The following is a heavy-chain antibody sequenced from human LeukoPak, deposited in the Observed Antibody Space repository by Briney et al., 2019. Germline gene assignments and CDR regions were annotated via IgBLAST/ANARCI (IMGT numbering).Heavy chain of an antibody. Sequence: GGSLRLSCAASGFTFSDYYMSWIRQAPGKGLEWVSYISSSGSTIYYADSVKGRFTISRDNAKNSLYLQMNSLRAEDTAVYYCARDDTRSYMGCWFDYWGQGTLVTVSS. CDR2: ISSSGSTI. J-gene: IGHJ4*02. CDR1: GFTFSDYY. V-gene: IGHV3-11*04. D-gene: IGHD1-26*01. CDR3: ARDDTRSYMGCWFDY.